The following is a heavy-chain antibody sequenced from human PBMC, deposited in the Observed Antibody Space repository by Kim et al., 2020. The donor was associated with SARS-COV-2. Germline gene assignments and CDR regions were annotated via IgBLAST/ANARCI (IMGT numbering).Heavy chain of an antibody. V-gene: IGHV4-61*02. Sequence: SETLSLTCTVSGGSISSGSYYWSWIRQPAGKGLEWIGRIYTSGSTNYNPSLKSRVTISVDTSKNQFSLKLSSVTAADTAVYYCARGGEGPWGQGTLVTVSS. J-gene: IGHJ5*02. CDR3: ARGGEGP. CDR1: GGSISSGSYY. CDR2: IYTSGST.